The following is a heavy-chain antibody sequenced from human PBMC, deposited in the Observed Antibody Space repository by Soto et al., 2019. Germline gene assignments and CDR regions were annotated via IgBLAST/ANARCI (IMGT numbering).Heavy chain of an antibody. CDR3: ARVGGFLDIVVVVAAHNWFDP. CDR2: IGAYNGNT. CDR1: GYTFTSYG. D-gene: IGHD2-15*01. V-gene: IGHV1-18*01. J-gene: IGHJ5*02. Sequence: ASVKVSCKASGYTFTSYGISWVRQAPGQGLEWMGWIGAYNGNTNYAQKLQGRVTMTTDTSTSTAYMELRSLRSDDTAVYYCARVGGFLDIVVVVAAHNWFDPWGQGTLVTVSS.